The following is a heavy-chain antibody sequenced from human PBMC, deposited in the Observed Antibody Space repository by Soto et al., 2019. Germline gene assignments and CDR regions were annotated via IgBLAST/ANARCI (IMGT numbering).Heavy chain of an antibody. V-gene: IGHV1-2*04. CDR1: GYTFTGYY. J-gene: IGHJ6*02. CDR2: INPNSGGT. D-gene: IGHD2-2*01. Sequence: ASVKVSCKASGYTFTGYYMHWVRQAPGQGLEWMGWINPNSGGTNYAQKFQGWVTMTRDTSISTAYMELSRLRSDDTAVYYCAREATSVVPAETYYYYGMDVWGQGTTVTVSS. CDR3: AREATSVVPAETYYYYGMDV.